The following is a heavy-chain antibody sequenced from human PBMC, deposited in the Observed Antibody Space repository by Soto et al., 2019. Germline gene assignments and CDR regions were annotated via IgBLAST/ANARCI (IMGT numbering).Heavy chain of an antibody. J-gene: IGHJ4*02. V-gene: IGHV3-23*01. CDR3: AKDQKRSSSFDY. CDR2: ISGSGGST. D-gene: IGHD6-6*01. Sequence: GGSLRLSCAASGFTFSSYAMSWVRQAPGKGLEWVSAISGSGGSTYYADSVKGRFTISRDNSKNTLYLQMNSLRAEDAAVYYCAKDQKRSSSFDYWGQGTLVTVSS. CDR1: GFTFSSYA.